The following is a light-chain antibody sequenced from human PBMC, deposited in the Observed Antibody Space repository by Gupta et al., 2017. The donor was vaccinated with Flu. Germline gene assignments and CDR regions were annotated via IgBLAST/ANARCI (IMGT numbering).Light chain of an antibody. CDR3: RQRESCPCA. Sequence: FTLGEPASISCSSSHSRVHRNGNTYLNWFQQRPGQAPRRLIYKVSNRDSGVPDRGSGSGSGTDITLGVSRVEADDVGVYYCRQRESCPCAFGQGTKLEI. J-gene: IGKJ2*02. CDR1: HSRVHRNGNTY. CDR2: KVS. V-gene: IGKV2-30*02.